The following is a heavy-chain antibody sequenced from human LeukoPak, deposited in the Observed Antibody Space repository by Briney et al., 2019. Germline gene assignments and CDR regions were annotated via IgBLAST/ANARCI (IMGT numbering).Heavy chain of an antibody. D-gene: IGHD5-18*01. CDR2: ISYDGSNK. V-gene: IGHV3-30*18. CDR3: AKSGYSYGYGY. Sequence: PGGSLRLSCAASGFTFSSYGMHWVRQAPGEGLEWVAVISYDGSNKYYADSVKGRFTISRDNSKNTLYLQMNSLRAEDTAVYYCAKSGYSYGYGYWGQGTLVTVSS. J-gene: IGHJ4*02. CDR1: GFTFSSYG.